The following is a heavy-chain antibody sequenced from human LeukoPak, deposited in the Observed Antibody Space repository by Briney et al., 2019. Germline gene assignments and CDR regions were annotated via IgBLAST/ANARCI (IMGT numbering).Heavy chain of an antibody. D-gene: IGHD3-16*01. V-gene: IGHV3-23*01. CDR3: ANRGRMAVGSYYFDY. J-gene: IGHJ4*02. CDR2: LSSNGGTS. CDR1: GFTFSSYA. Sequence: PGGSLRLSCAASGFTFSSYAMGWVRQAPGKGLEWVSTLSSNGGTSYYADSVKGRFTISRDNAKNTLYLQMNSLRAEDTAIYYCANRGRMAVGSYYFDYWGQGTLVTVSS.